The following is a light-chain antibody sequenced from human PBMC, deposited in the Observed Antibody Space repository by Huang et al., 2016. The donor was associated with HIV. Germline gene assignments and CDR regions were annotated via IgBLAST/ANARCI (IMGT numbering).Light chain of an antibody. Sequence: EIVLTQSPATLSLSPGERATLSCRASQSVSSYLAWYQQKPGQAPRLLIYDASNRATGIPDRFSGSGSGTDFTLTISSLEPEDFAVYYCQHRSNWPPITFGPGTKIDIK. V-gene: IGKV3-11*01. CDR3: QHRSNWPPIT. J-gene: IGKJ3*01. CDR1: QSVSSY. CDR2: DAS.